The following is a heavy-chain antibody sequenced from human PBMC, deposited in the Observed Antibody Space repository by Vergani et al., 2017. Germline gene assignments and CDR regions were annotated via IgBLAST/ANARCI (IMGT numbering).Heavy chain of an antibody. V-gene: IGHV1-69*18. CDR2: IIPLFGTA. CDR1: GGTFSSYA. J-gene: IGHJ2*01. Sequence: QVQLVQSGAEVKKPGSSVKVSCKASGGTFSSYAISWVRQAPGQGLEWMGRIIPLFGTANYAQKFQGSVTITADESTSTAYMERSSLRSEDTAVYYCARVQLSYYDSSGYPVYFDLWGRGSLVTVSS. CDR3: ARVQLSYYDSSGYPVYFDL. D-gene: IGHD3-22*01.